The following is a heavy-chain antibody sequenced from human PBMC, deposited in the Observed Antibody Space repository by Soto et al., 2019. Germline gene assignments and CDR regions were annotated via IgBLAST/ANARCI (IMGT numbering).Heavy chain of an antibody. CDR3: AHESPSYYSNSPHGFYYYYMDV. Sequence: SGPTLVKPTQTLTLTCTFSGFSLSTSGVGVGWIRQPPGKALEWLALIYWDDDKRYSPSLKSRLTITKDTSKNQVVLTMTNMDPVDTATYYCAHESPSYYSNSPHGFYYYYMDVWGKGTTVTVSS. V-gene: IGHV2-5*02. D-gene: IGHD4-4*01. CDR2: IYWDDDK. CDR1: GFSLSTSGVG. J-gene: IGHJ6*03.